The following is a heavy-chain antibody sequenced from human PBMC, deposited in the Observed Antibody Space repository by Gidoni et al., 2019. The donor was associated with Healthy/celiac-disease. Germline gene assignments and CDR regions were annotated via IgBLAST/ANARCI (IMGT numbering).Heavy chain of an antibody. V-gene: IGHV1-2*02. CDR2: INPNSGGT. CDR1: GYTFTGYY. D-gene: IGHD3-3*01. J-gene: IGHJ5*02. Sequence: QVQLVQSGAEVKKPGASVKVSCKASGYTFTGYYMHWVRQAPGQGLEWMGWINPNSGGTNYAQKFQGRVTMTRDTSISTAYMELSRLRSDDTAVYYCARGEEGITIFGVVTLDPWGQGTLVTVSS. CDR3: ARGEEGITIFGVVTLDP.